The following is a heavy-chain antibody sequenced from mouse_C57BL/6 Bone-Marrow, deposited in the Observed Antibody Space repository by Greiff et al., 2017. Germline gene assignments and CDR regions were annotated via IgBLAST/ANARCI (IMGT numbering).Heavy chain of an antibody. J-gene: IGHJ2*01. D-gene: IGHD1-1*01. V-gene: IGHV1-42*01. Sequence: VQLQQSGPELVKPGASVKISCKASGYSFTGYYMNWVKQSPEKSLEWIGEINPSTGGTTYNQKFKAKATLTVDKSSSTAYMQLKSLTSEDSAVYDCARCEYGDYFDYWGQGTTLTVSA. CDR1: GYSFTGYY. CDR2: INPSTGGT. CDR3: ARCEYGDYFDY.